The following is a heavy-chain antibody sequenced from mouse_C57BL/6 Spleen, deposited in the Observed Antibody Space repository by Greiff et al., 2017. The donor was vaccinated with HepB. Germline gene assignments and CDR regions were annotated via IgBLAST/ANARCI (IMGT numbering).Heavy chain of an antibody. J-gene: IGHJ2*01. CDR3: AKGLFITTVVADY. CDR2: IYPGSGST. V-gene: IGHV1-55*01. Sequence: VQLQQPGAELVKPGASVKMSCKASGYTFTSYWITWVKQRPGQGLEWIGDIYPGSGSTNYNEKFKSKATLTVDTSSSTAYMQLSSLTSEDSAVYYCAKGLFITTVVADYWGQGTTLTVSS. CDR1: GYTFTSYW. D-gene: IGHD1-1*01.